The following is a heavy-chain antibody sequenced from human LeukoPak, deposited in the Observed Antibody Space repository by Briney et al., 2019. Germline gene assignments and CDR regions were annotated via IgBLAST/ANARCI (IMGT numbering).Heavy chain of an antibody. CDR1: GGSISSYY. V-gene: IGHV4-59*01. D-gene: IGHD5-18*01. CDR2: IYYSGST. CDR3: ARSLDTAMDPFGY. Sequence: SETLSLTCTVSGGSISSYYWSWIRQPPGKGLEWIGYIYYSGSTNYNPSLKSRVTISVDTSKNQFSLKLSSVTAADTAVYYCARSLDTAMDPFGYWGQGTLVTVSS. J-gene: IGHJ4*02.